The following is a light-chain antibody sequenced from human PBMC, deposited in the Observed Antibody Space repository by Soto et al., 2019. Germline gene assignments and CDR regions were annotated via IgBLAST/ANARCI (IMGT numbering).Light chain of an antibody. V-gene: IGKV2-30*02. Sequence: DVVMTQSPLSLPVTLGQPASISCRSNQSLVHSDGIAYFSWFQQRPGRSPRRLIYKVSNRDSGVRVRFIGSVSGTDFALKISMVEAEDVGVYYCMQGTHLPITFGQGTRLEIK. CDR2: KVS. CDR3: MQGTHLPIT. CDR1: QSLVHSDGIAY. J-gene: IGKJ5*01.